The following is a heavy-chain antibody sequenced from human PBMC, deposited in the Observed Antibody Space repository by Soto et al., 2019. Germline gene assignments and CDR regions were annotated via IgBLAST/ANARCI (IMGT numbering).Heavy chain of an antibody. CDR3: AHGRNGYSYFDY. V-gene: IGHV2-5*02. D-gene: IGHD5-12*01. CDR1: GFSLSTSGVG. CDR2: IYWDDDE. Sequence: QITLKESGPTLVKPTQTLTLTCTFSGFSLSTSGVGVGWIRQPPGRALEWLALIYWDDDERYSPSLKSRLTLTKDTSKNQVVLIMTKVRPVHTATHYSAHGRNGYSYFDYSGQGTLVTVAS. J-gene: IGHJ4*02.